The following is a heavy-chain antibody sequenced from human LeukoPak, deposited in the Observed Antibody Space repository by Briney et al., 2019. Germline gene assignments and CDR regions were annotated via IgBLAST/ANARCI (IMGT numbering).Heavy chain of an antibody. CDR1: GGSISNNSYY. J-gene: IGHJ4*02. CDR3: ARVLSGSNFDY. CDR2: IYYSGST. Sequence: SETRSLTCTVSGGSISNNSYYWGWIRQPPGKGLEWIGSIYYSGSTFYNPSLKSRVIIFVDTSKNQFSLKLSSVTAPDTAVYYCARVLSGSNFDYWGQGTLVTVSS. V-gene: IGHV4-39*01. D-gene: IGHD3-22*01.